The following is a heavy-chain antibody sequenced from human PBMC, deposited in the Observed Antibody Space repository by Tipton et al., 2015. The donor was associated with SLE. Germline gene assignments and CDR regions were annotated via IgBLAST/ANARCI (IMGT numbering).Heavy chain of an antibody. V-gene: IGHV4-39*01. Sequence: TLSLTCTVSGGSISISSYYWGWIRQPPGKGLEWIGEINHSGSTNYNPSLKSRVTISVDTSKNQFSLKLSSVTAADTAVYYCARLVSITIFGVVIMRDNWFDPWGQGTLVTVSS. CDR1: GGSISISSYY. CDR2: INHSGST. D-gene: IGHD3-3*01. J-gene: IGHJ5*02. CDR3: ARLVSITIFGVVIMRDNWFDP.